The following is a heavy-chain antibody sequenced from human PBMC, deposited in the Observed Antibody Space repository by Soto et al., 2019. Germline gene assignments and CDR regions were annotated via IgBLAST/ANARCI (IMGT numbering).Heavy chain of an antibody. CDR3: ACIVSGGYSYGFYYYGMDV. V-gene: IGHV4-39*01. Sequence: PSETLSLTCTVSGGSISSSSYYWGWIRQPPGKGLEWIGSIFYSGSTYYNPSLKSRVTISVDTSKNQFSLKLSSVTAADTAVYYCACIVSGGYSYGFYYYGMDVCGQGTTVIVSS. CDR2: IFYSGST. CDR1: GGSISSSSYY. D-gene: IGHD5-18*01. J-gene: IGHJ6*02.